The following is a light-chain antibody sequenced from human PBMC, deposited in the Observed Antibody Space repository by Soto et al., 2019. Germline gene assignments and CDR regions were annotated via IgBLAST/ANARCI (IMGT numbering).Light chain of an antibody. V-gene: IGLV2-14*01. CDR2: DVS. J-gene: IGLJ2*01. CDR1: SSDVGGYNY. CDR3: SSYTSSSTLDVV. Sequence: QSALTQPASVSGSPGQSFTISCTGTSSDVGGYNYVSWYQQHPGKAPKLMIYDVSNRPSGVSNRFSGSKSGNTASLTISGLQAEDEADYYCSSYTSSSTLDVVFGGGTQLTVL.